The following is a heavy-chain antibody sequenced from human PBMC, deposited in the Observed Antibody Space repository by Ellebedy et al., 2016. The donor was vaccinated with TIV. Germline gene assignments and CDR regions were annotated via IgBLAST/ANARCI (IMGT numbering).Heavy chain of an antibody. CDR2: IIDGGAT. D-gene: IGHD1-26*01. J-gene: IGHJ6*02. CDR3: TTGGIVDSRWWYYGFDV. Sequence: PGGSLRLSCAASGFTFSKTYMNRVRQVPGKGLEWVGRIIDGGATEYAASVKGRFTISRVDSENTVYLQMNSLKREDTAMYFCTTGGIVDSRWWYYGFDVWGQGTTVTVSS. V-gene: IGHV3-15*01. CDR1: GFTFSKTY.